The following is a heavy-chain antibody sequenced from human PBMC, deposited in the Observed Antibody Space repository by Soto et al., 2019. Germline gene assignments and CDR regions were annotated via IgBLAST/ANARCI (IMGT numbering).Heavy chain of an antibody. J-gene: IGHJ3*02. V-gene: IGHV1-18*01. CDR3: AREMAAGPDDAFDI. D-gene: IGHD6-13*01. CDR2: ISAYNGNT. CDR1: GYTFLSYG. Sequence: DSVKVSCKASGYTFLSYGISWVRQAPGQGLEWMGWISAYNGNTNYAQKLQGRVTMTTDTSTSTAYMELRSLRSDDTAVYYCAREMAAGPDDAFDIWGQGTMVTVSS.